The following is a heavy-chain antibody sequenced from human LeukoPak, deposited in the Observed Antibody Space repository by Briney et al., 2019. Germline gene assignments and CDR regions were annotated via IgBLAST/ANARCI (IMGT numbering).Heavy chain of an antibody. CDR3: ARDVFAEYITHHRFDP. J-gene: IGHJ5*02. CDR2: INPNSGGT. V-gene: IGHV1-2*02. Sequence: PGGSLRLSCAASGFTFSSYGMHWVRQAPGQGLEWMGWINPNSGGTNYAQKFQGRVTMTRDTSISTAYMELSRLRSDDTAVYYCARDVFAEYITHHRFDPWGQGTLVTVSP. CDR1: GFTFSSYG. D-gene: IGHD6-6*01.